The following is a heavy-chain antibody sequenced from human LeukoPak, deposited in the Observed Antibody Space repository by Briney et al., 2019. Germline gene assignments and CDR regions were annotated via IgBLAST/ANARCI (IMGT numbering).Heavy chain of an antibody. CDR3: ARAPSEIGGYYPEYFRH. CDR1: GFTFSTYW. D-gene: IGHD3-22*01. CDR2: IKSDGST. Sequence: GGSLRLSCAASGFTFSTYWTRWVRQAPGKGLVWVSRIKSDGSTNYADSVKGRFTISRDNAKNTVSLQMNSLRPEDTGVYYCARAPSEIGGYYPEYFRHWGQGTLVTVSS. V-gene: IGHV3-74*01. J-gene: IGHJ1*01.